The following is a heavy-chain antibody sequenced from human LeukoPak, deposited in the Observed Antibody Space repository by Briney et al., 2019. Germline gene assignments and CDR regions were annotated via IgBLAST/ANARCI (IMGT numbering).Heavy chain of an antibody. Sequence: GGSLRLSCEGSAFIFSGHWMNWVRQAPGKGLEWVANIKQDGSEKNCVDSVRGRFTISRDNAKNSLYLQVNSLRAEDTAVYYCGRRRGMGSLDYWGQGTLVTVSS. J-gene: IGHJ4*02. CDR3: GRRRGMGSLDY. D-gene: IGHD2-8*01. CDR1: AFIFSGHW. CDR2: IKQDGSEK. V-gene: IGHV3-7*03.